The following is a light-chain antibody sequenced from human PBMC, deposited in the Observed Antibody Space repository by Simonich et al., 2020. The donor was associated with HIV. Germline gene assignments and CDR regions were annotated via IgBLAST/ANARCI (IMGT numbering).Light chain of an antibody. CDR3: QQYNNWLYT. J-gene: IGKJ2*01. V-gene: IGKV3-15*01. CDR2: GAS. Sequence: EIVMTQSPATLSVSPGERATLSCRASQIVSSNLAWYQQKPGQAPRLLIYGASTRATGIPARFSGSGSGTEFTLTISGMQSEDFVVYYCQQYNNWLYTFGQGTKLEIK. CDR1: QIVSSN.